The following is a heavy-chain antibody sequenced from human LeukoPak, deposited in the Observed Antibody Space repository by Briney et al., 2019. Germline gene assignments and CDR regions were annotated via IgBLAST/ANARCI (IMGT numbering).Heavy chain of an antibody. D-gene: IGHD2-2*03. CDR1: GGIFSSYN. CDR3: ARDWSGYCSSTSCFHCYFDY. Sequence: SVKLSRKASGGIFSSYNISWVRQAPGPGLEWMGRILPNLGIANYAQKFQGRVTITADKSTSTAYMELSSLRSEDTAVYYCARDWSGYCSSTSCFHCYFDYWGQGTLVTVSS. CDR2: ILPNLGIA. J-gene: IGHJ4*02. V-gene: IGHV1-69*04.